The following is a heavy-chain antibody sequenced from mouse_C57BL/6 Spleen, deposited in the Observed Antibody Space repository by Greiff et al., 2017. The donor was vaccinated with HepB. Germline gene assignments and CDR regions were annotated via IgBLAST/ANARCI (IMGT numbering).Heavy chain of an antibody. Sequence: QVQLQQPGAELVKPGASVKLSCKASGYTFTSYWMHWVKQRPGQGLEWIGMIHPNSGSTNYNEKFKSKATLTVDKSSSTAYMQLSSLTSEDSAVYYCARPPITTVVGGDYWGQGTTLTVSS. CDR1: GYTFTSYW. CDR2: IHPNSGST. D-gene: IGHD1-1*01. V-gene: IGHV1-64*01. CDR3: ARPPITTVVGGDY. J-gene: IGHJ2*01.